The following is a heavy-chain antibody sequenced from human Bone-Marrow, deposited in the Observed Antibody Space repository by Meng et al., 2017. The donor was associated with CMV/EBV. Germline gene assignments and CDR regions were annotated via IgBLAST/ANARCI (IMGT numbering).Heavy chain of an antibody. CDR1: GGSFSGYY. Sequence: SETLSLTCAVYGGSFSGYYWSWIRQPPGKGLEWIGEINHSGSTNYNPSLKSRVTISVDTSKNQFSLKLSSVTAADTAVYYCARGRYCSSTSCYTAAFDIWGQGTMVTVSS. CDR2: INHSGST. CDR3: ARGRYCSSTSCYTAAFDI. J-gene: IGHJ3*02. D-gene: IGHD2-2*02. V-gene: IGHV4-34*01.